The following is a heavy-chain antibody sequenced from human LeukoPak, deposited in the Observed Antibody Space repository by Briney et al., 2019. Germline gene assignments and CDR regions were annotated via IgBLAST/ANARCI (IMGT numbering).Heavy chain of an antibody. D-gene: IGHD3-22*01. CDR1: GFTFSNAW. CDR2: IKSRTGGGTP. V-gene: IGHV3-15*01. CDR3: TTDHPSIAAAGTDYYDSSGYYLNY. Sequence: PWGSLSLSCAASGFTFSNAWMSWVGQAPGKGREWVGRIKSRTGGGTPNYAAPVKGRFPISREDLKNTLYLQMNSLKTEDTAVYYCTTDHPSIAAAGTDYYDSSGYYLNYWGGGTGDTVSS. J-gene: IGHJ4*02.